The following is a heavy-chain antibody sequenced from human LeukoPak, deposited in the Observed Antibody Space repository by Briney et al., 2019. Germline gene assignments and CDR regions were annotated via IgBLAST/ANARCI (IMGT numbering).Heavy chain of an antibody. Sequence: ASVKVSCKASGYTFTAYYLQWVRLAPGQGLEWMGWINPKSGGTEYAQRFQGRVTMTRDTSISTAYMELSRLRSDDTAVYYCTRDRLEPFDSNRGYYYYGMDVWGQGTTVTVSS. D-gene: IGHD1-1*01. CDR1: GYTFTAYY. J-gene: IGHJ6*02. CDR2: INPKSGGT. CDR3: TRDRLEPFDSNRGYYYYGMDV. V-gene: IGHV1-2*02.